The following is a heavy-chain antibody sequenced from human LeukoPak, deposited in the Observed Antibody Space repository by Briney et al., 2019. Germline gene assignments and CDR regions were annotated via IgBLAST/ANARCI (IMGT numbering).Heavy chain of an antibody. CDR1: GFTFSSYA. CDR2: ISGSGGST. Sequence: PGGSLRLSCAASGFTFSSYAMSWVRQAPGKGLEWVSAISGSGGSTYYADSVKGRFTISRDNSKNTLYLQMNSLRAEDTAVYYCAKDGRFLEWFQGVFDYWGQGTLVTVSS. J-gene: IGHJ4*02. V-gene: IGHV3-23*01. D-gene: IGHD3-3*01. CDR3: AKDGRFLEWFQGVFDY.